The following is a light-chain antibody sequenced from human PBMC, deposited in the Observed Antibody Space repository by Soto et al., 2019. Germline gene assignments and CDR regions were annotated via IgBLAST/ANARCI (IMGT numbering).Light chain of an antibody. J-gene: IGLJ1*01. V-gene: IGLV1-47*01. CDR3: AAWDDSLNGFYV. CDR1: SSNIGSNY. CDR2: RNN. Sequence: QSVLTQPPSASGTPGQRVTISCSGSSSNIGSNYVYWYQQLPGTAPKLLIYRNNQRPSGVPDRFSGSKSGTSASLAISGLQSEDEADYYCAAWDDSLNGFYVFGTGTKSPS.